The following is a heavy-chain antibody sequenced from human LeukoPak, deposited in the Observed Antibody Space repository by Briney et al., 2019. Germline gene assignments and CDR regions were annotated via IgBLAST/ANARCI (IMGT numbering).Heavy chain of an antibody. D-gene: IGHD1-26*01. CDR3: ARESGSYDMWAFDI. Sequence: GGSLGLSCAASGFTFSSYAMHWVRQAPGKGLEWVAVISYDGSNKYYADSVKGRFTISRDNSKNTLYLQMNSLRAEDTAVYYCARESGSYDMWAFDIWGQGTMVTVSS. V-gene: IGHV3-30-3*01. CDR2: ISYDGSNK. J-gene: IGHJ3*02. CDR1: GFTFSSYA.